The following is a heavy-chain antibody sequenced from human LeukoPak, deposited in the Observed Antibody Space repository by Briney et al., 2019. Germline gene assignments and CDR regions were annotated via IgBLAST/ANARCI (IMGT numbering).Heavy chain of an antibody. CDR1: GFTFSIYW. D-gene: IGHD6-6*01. CDR3: VRDGPGGIEARKHYYGMDV. J-gene: IGHJ6*02. CDR2: INQDGSEK. Sequence: PGGSLRLSCAASGFTFSIYWMSWVRQAPGKGLEWVASINQDGSEKYYVDSVKGRCTISRDNAKTSLYLQMSSLRAEDAAAYYCVRDGPGGIEARKHYYGMDVWGQETTVSVSS. V-gene: IGHV3-7*05.